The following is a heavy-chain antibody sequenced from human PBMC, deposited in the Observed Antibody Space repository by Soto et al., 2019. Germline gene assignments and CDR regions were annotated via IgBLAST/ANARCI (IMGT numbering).Heavy chain of an antibody. CDR3: ARVALAGGLDMYFDS. V-gene: IGHV3-23*01. J-gene: IGHJ4*02. D-gene: IGHD3-3*02. Sequence: EVQLLESGGDLVQPVGSLRLSCTASGFTISNYAMSWLRQAPGKVLEWLSSFSSGGDIRHYADSVKGRFTISRDTTRTTVFLQMNGLRVDDTATYYCARVALAGGLDMYFDSWGQGKLVYVSS. CDR1: GFTISNYA. CDR2: FSSGGDIR.